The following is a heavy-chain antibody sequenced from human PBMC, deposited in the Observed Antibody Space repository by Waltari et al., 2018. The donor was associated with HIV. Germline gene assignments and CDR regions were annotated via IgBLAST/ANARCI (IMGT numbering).Heavy chain of an antibody. CDR1: ADTINNYH. CDR2: IYYTGTS. V-gene: IGHV4-59*01. CDR3: ARTVGTSISGVITYNWFDS. Sequence: QVQLQESGPGLVKPSETLSLTCNVTADTINNYHLSWIRQSPAKGLEWIGYIYYTGTSNYNPSPSLKSRVTMSLDTSKTQFSLKLTSVSAADTAVYYCARTVGTSISGVITYNWFDSWGQGTLVTVSS. D-gene: IGHD3-3*01. J-gene: IGHJ5*01.